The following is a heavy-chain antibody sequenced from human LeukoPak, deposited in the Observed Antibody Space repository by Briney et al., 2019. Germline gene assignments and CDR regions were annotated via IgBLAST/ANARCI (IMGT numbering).Heavy chain of an antibody. CDR1: VGSFSGYY. CDR3: GTGSGSNNWFDP. Sequence: KPSETLSLTCAVYVGSFSGYYWSWIRQPPGKGLEWIGEINHSGSTNYNPSLKSRVTISVNTSKNQFSLKLSSVTAADTAVYYCGTGSGSNNWFDPWGQGTLVTVSS. CDR2: INHSGST. V-gene: IGHV4-34*01. J-gene: IGHJ5*02. D-gene: IGHD3-10*01.